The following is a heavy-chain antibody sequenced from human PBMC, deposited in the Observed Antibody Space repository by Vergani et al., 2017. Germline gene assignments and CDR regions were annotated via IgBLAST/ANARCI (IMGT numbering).Heavy chain of an antibody. CDR1: GFTFSSYA. Sequence: QVQLVESGGGVVQPGRSLRLSCAASGFTFSSYAMHWDRQAPGKGLEWVAVISYDGSNKYYADSVKGRFTISRDNSKNTLYLQMNSLRAEDTAVYYCARSLYSSSSPDYWGQGTLVTVSS. CDR3: ARSLYSSSSPDY. CDR2: ISYDGSNK. D-gene: IGHD6-6*01. J-gene: IGHJ4*02. V-gene: IGHV3-30-3*01.